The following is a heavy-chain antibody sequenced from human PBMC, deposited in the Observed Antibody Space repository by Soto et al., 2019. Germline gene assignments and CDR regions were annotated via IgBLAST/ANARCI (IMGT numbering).Heavy chain of an antibody. V-gene: IGHV1-8*01. Sequence: QVHLVQSGAEVKKPGASVKVSCKASGYTFTSYDINRVRQATGQGLEWMGWMNPNSGNTGYAQKFEGRVTMTRNTSVSTAYMELSSLRSEDTAVYYWARSTNDYGDGHGGQGTLGTVSA. CDR3: ARSTNDYGDGH. J-gene: IGHJ4*02. CDR2: MNPNSGNT. CDR1: GYTFTSYD. D-gene: IGHD4-17*01.